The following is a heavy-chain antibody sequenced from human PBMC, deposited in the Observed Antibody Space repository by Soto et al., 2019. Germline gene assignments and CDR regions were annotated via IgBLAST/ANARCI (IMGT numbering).Heavy chain of an antibody. D-gene: IGHD3-10*01. CDR2: IRSKAYGVTT. J-gene: IGHJ6*02. CDR1: GFTFSDYA. CDR3: AKYMSVIRYSSFAMGA. V-gene: IGHV3-49*03. Sequence: GGSLRLSCTTSGFTFSDYAICWSRQAPGKGLEWVGVIRSKAYGVTTDYAASVKGRFAISRDDSKSTAYLQMNSVTTEDTAVYFCAKYMSVIRYSSFAMGAWGPGTTVTVYS.